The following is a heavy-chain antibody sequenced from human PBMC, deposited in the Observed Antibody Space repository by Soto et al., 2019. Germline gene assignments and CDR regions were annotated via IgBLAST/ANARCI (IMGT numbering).Heavy chain of an antibody. D-gene: IGHD1-26*01. CDR2: INHSGST. CDR1: GVSFSGYY. CDR3: ATELYGVYSYYVMES. V-gene: IGHV4-34*01. Sequence: PSETLSLTCAVYGVSFSGYYWSWIRQPPGKGLEWIGEINHSGSTNYNPSLKRRVTISVDTSKNQFSLKLSSVTAADTAVYYCATELYGVYSYYVMESGGEGRRVTVS. J-gene: IGHJ6*02.